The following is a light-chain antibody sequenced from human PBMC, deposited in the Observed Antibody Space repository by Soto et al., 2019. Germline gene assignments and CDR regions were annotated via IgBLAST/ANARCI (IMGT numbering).Light chain of an antibody. J-gene: IGLJ2*01. CDR1: ALPKQY. CDR3: QSADSSGTYVV. CDR2: KNS. Sequence: SYELTQPPAVSVPPGQTARITCSGDALPKQYAYWYQQKPGQAPVLVIYKNSERPSGIPERFSSSSPGTTVMLTISGVQAEDEADYYCQSADSSGTYVVFGGGTKVTVL. V-gene: IGLV3-25*03.